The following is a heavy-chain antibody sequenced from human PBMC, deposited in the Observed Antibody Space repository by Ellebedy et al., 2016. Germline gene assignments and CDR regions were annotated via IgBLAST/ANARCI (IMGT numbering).Heavy chain of an antibody. V-gene: IGHV4-31*03. J-gene: IGHJ6*02. CDR1: ACSISSGGYY. Sequence: SETLSLXCTVSACSISSGGYYWSWIRQHPGKGLEWIGYIYYSGSTYYNPSLKSRVTISVDTSKNQFSLKLSSVTAADTAVYYCAREAGGYCTNGVCDEAVYYYYGMDVWGQGTTVTVSS. CDR2: IYYSGST. CDR3: AREAGGYCTNGVCDEAVYYYYGMDV. D-gene: IGHD2-8*01.